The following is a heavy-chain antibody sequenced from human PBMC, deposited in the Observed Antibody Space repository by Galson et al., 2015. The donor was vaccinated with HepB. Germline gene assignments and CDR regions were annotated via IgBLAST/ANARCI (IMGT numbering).Heavy chain of an antibody. CDR3: ARDRSARHRGYDWGYYYYYGMDV. CDR2: INSAGSST. D-gene: IGHD5-12*01. V-gene: IGHV3-74*01. Sequence: SLRLSCAASGFTFSSHWMHWVRQAPGKGLVWVSRINSAGSSTNYADSVKGRFTISRDNAKNTLYLQMNSLRAEDTAVYYCARDRSARHRGYDWGYYYYYGMDVWGQGTTVTVSS. CDR1: GFTFSSHW. J-gene: IGHJ6*02.